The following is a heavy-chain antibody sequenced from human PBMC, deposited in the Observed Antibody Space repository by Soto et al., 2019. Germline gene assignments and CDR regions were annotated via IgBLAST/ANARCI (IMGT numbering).Heavy chain of an antibody. CDR1: GGSISSGGYY. J-gene: IGHJ6*02. V-gene: IGHV4-31*03. Sequence: KTSETLSLTCTVSGGSISSGGYYWSWIRQHPGKGLEWIGYIYYSGSTYYNPSLKSRVTISVDTSKNQFSLKLSSVTAADTAVYYCARDHVNVPSHTHYYGMDVWGQGTTVTVSS. CDR3: ARDHVNVPSHTHYYGMDV. D-gene: IGHD2-21*01. CDR2: IYYSGST.